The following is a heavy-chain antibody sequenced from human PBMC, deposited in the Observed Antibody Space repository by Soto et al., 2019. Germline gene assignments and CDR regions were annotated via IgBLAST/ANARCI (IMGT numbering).Heavy chain of an antibody. Sequence: EVQLVESGGGLVQPGGSLRLSCAAPGFTVSSNSMSWVRQAPGKGLEWVSVIYSGGSTYYADSVKGRFTISRHNSKNTLYLQMNSLRAEDTAVYYCARESFWSGYYTGSDYYYYMDVWGKGTTVTVSS. CDR2: IYSGGST. J-gene: IGHJ6*03. V-gene: IGHV3-53*04. D-gene: IGHD3-3*01. CDR3: ARESFWSGYYTGSDYYYYMDV. CDR1: GFTVSSNS.